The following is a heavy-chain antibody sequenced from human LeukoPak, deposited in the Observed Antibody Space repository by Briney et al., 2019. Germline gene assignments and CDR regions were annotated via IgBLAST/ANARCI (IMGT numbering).Heavy chain of an antibody. J-gene: IGHJ5*02. Sequence: SETLSLTCTVSGGSISSSSYYWGWIRQPPGKGLEWIGSIYYSGSTYYNPSLKSRVTISVDTSKNQFSLKLSSVTAADTAVYYCARPLQTPGYSYGSDWFDPWGQGTLVTVSS. CDR3: ARPLQTPGYSYGSDWFDP. CDR2: IYYSGST. V-gene: IGHV4-39*01. CDR1: GGSISSSSYY. D-gene: IGHD5-18*01.